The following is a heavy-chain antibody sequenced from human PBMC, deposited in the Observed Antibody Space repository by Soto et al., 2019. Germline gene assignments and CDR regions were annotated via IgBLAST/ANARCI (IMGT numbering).Heavy chain of an antibody. CDR2: IIPILGIA. Sequence: QVQLVQSGAEVKKPGSSVKVSCKASGGTFSSYTISWVRQAPGQGLEWMGRIIPILGIANYAQKFQGRVTITADKSTSTAYMELGSRRSEDTAVYYCARDFGDYGDPSWFDPWGQGTLVTVSS. V-gene: IGHV1-69*08. CDR3: ARDFGDYGDPSWFDP. J-gene: IGHJ5*02. CDR1: GGTFSSYT. D-gene: IGHD4-17*01.